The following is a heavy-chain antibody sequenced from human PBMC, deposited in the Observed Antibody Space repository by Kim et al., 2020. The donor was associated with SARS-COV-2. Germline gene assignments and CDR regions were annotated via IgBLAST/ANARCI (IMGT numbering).Heavy chain of an antibody. V-gene: IGHV3-23*01. Sequence: TYYAVSVKGRFTISRDNSKNTLYLQMNSLSGEDTAVYYCAKGNILYELDYWGQGTLVTVSS. CDR3: AKGNILYELDY. J-gene: IGHJ4*02. CDR2: T. D-gene: IGHD2-8*01.